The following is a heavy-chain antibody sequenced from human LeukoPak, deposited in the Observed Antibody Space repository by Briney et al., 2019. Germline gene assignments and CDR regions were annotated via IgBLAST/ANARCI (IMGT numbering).Heavy chain of an antibody. Sequence: GASVKVSCKASGYTFTRYALHWVRQAPRQRLEWMGWVNAGNGKTKYSQKFRGRVTITRDTSASAAYMELNSLRSEDTAVYYCARSSYDFLTGSPLLNSFDYWGQGTLVTVSS. D-gene: IGHD3-9*01. V-gene: IGHV1-3*01. CDR2: VNAGNGKT. J-gene: IGHJ4*02. CDR1: GYTFTRYA. CDR3: ARSSYDFLTGSPLLNSFDY.